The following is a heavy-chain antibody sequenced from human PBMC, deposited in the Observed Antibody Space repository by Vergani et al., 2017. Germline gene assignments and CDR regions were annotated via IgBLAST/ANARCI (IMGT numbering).Heavy chain of an antibody. CDR3: ARDGYYDFWSGYYLKLYYMDV. D-gene: IGHD3-3*01. V-gene: IGHV4-39*02. J-gene: IGHJ6*03. Sequence: QLQLQESGPGLVKPSETLSLTCTVSGGSISSSSYYWGWIRQPPGKGLEWIGSIYYSGSTYYNPSLKSRVTISVDTSKNQFSLKLSSVTAADTAVYYCARDGYYDFWSGYYLKLYYMDVWGKGTTVTVSS. CDR2: IYYSGST. CDR1: GGSISSSSYY.